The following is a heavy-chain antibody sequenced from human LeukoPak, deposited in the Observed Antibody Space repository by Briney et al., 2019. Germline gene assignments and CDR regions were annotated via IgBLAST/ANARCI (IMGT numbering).Heavy chain of an antibody. V-gene: IGHV3-48*03. CDR1: GXTFSSYE. CDR3: ARDDNNSADFDY. D-gene: IGHD1-1*01. J-gene: IGHJ4*02. CDR2: ISSSGSTK. Sequence: PGGSLRLSCAASGXTFSSYEMNWVRQAPGKGLEWVSYISSSGSTKYYADSVKGRFTISRDNAKNSLYLQMNSLRAEDTAVYYCARDDNNSADFDYWGQGTLVTVSS.